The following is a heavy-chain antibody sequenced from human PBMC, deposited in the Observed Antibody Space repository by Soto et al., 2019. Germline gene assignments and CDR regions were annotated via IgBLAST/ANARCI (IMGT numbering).Heavy chain of an antibody. CDR1: GFTFSSYG. D-gene: IGHD1-26*01. Sequence: QVQLVESGGGVVQPGRSLRLSCAASGFTFSSYGMHWVRQAPGKGLEWVAVISYDGSNKYYADSVKGRFTISRDNSKNTLYLQMNSLRAEDTGGYYCTESGSAYWGQGTLVTVSS. V-gene: IGHV3-30*03. CDR3: TESGSAY. CDR2: ISYDGSNK. J-gene: IGHJ1*01.